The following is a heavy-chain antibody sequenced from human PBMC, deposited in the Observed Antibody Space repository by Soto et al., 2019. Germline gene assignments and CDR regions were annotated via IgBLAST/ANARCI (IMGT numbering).Heavy chain of an antibody. J-gene: IGHJ3*02. CDR3: AGEYYYDSSGYYGNDAFDI. D-gene: IGHD3-22*01. Sequence: SVKVSCKASGGTFSSYAISWVRRAPGQGLEWMGGIIPIFGTANYAQKFQGGVTITADESTSTAYMELSSLRSEDTAVYYCAGEYYYDSSGYYGNDAFDIWGQGTMVTVSS. V-gene: IGHV1-69*13. CDR2: IIPIFGTA. CDR1: GGTFSSYA.